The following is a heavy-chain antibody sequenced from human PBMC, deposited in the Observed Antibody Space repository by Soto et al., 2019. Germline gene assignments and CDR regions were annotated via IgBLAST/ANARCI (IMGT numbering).Heavy chain of an antibody. J-gene: IGHJ4*02. Sequence: SETLSLTCAVSGYSISSSNWWGWIRQPPGKGLEWIGYIYYSGTTYYSPSLKSRVTMSVDTSKNQFSLKLTSVTAVDTAVYYCARREIQGPIDYWGQGTLVTVSS. CDR1: GYSISSSNW. CDR3: ARREIQGPIDY. V-gene: IGHV4-28*01. D-gene: IGHD1-26*01. CDR2: IYYSGTT.